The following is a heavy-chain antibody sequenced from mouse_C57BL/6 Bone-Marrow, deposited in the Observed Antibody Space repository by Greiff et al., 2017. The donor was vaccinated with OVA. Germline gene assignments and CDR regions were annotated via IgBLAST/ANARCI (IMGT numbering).Heavy chain of an antibody. CDR3: ARNWYSNHYYAMDY. CDR2: ISSGSSTI. J-gene: IGHJ4*01. CDR1: GFTFSDYG. D-gene: IGHD2-5*01. Sequence: EVMLVESGGGLVKPGGSLKLSCAASGFTFSDYGMHWVRQAPEKGLEWVAYISSGSSTIYYADTVKGRFTLSRDNAKNTLFLQMTSLRSEDTAMDYCARNWYSNHYYAMDYWGQGTSVTVSA. V-gene: IGHV5-17*01.